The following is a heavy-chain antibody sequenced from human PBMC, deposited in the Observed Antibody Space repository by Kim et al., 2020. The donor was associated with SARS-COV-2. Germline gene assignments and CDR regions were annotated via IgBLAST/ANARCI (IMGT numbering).Heavy chain of an antibody. D-gene: IGHD3-10*01. CDR2: ISAYNGNT. CDR1: GYTFTSYG. J-gene: IGHJ4*02. V-gene: IGHV1-18*01. Sequence: ASVKVSCKASGYTFTSYGISWVRQAPGQGLEWMGWISAYNGNTNYAQKLQGRVTMTTDTSTSTAYMELRSLISDDTAVYYCARDPSPYSMVRGVIDDYWGQGTLVTVSS. CDR3: ARDPSPYSMVRGVIDDY.